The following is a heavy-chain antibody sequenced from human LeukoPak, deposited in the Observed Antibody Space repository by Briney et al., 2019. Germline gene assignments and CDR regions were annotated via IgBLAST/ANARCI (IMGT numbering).Heavy chain of an antibody. V-gene: IGHV4-39*01. CDR3: ARLFDS. J-gene: IGHJ4*02. CDR1: GGAITNDNFY. CDR2: INYSGTT. Sequence: SETLSLTCTVSGGAITNDNFYWGWVRQPPGKGLEWVVSINYSGTTYYNPSLRSRLSISVDTSRPQFFLTLNSVTAADTAVYYCARLFDSWGRGILVTVSS.